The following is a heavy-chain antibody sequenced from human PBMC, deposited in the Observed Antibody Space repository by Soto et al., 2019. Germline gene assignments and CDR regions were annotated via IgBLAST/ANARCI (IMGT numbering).Heavy chain of an antibody. V-gene: IGHV4-31*11. CDR2: IYYSGST. CDR3: ARDLGLYGMDV. Sequence: TRDRGCGVFSGTISSGVYYWIWIRQHPGKGLEWIGYIYYSGSTYYNPSLKSRVTISVDTSKNQFSLKLSSVTAADTAVYYCARDLGLYGMDVWGQGTTVTVSS. J-gene: IGHJ6*02. D-gene: IGHD7-27*01. CDR1: SGTISSGVYY.